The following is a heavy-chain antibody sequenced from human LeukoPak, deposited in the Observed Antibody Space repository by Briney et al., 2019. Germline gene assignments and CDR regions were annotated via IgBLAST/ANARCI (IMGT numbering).Heavy chain of an antibody. CDR1: GGTFSSYA. D-gene: IGHD3-10*01. V-gene: IGHV1-69*05. CDR2: IIPIFGTA. CDR3: ASRSGFTSVFPFDY. Sequence: SVKVSCKASGGTFSSYAISWVRQAPGQGLEWMRRIIPIFGTANYAQKFQGRVTITTDESTSTAYMELSSLRPEDTAVYYCASRSGFTSVFPFDYWGQGTLVTVSS. J-gene: IGHJ4*02.